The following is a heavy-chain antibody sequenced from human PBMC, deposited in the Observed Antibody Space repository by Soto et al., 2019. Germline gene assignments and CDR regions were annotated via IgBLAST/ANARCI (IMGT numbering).Heavy chain of an antibody. CDR3: ASIGLWDYGSWSYHYGMDV. D-gene: IGHD3-10*01. CDR2: IYYSGST. V-gene: IGHV4-31*03. J-gene: IGHJ6*02. CDR1: GGSISSGGYY. Sequence: QVQLQESGPGLVKPSQTLSLTCTVSGGSISSGGYYWSWIRQHPGKGLEWIGYIYYSGSTYYNPPIKSRVTISVDTSKIQFSLKVSAVTAADTAVYYCASIGLWDYGSWSYHYGMDVWGQGTTVTVSS.